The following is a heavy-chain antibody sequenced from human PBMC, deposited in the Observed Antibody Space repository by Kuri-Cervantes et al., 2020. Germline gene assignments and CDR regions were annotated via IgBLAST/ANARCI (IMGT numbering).Heavy chain of an antibody. CDR1: GFTFSSYA. CDR2: INSASNKI. CDR3: VRGDTGPAGTWGFDY. V-gene: IGHV3-48*02. D-gene: IGHD5-18*01. Sequence: GESLKISCAASGFTFSSYAMSWVRQAPGMGLEWISYINSASNKIYYAGSVKGRFTISRDNADDSLSLQMSSLRDEDTAVYYCVRGDTGPAGTWGFDYWGQGTLVTVSS. J-gene: IGHJ4*02.